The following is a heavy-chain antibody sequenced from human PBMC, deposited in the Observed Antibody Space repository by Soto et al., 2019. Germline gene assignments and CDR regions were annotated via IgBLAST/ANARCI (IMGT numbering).Heavy chain of an antibody. CDR1: GFTFSNYA. J-gene: IGHJ4*02. CDR2: ISGSGGRS. CDR3: PKAYFFWSGGRRYSFDY. V-gene: IGHV3-23*01. Sequence: EVQLLDSGGGLVQPGGSLRLSCAASGFTFSNYAMTWVRQGPGKGLEWVSGISGSGGRSYYADSVKGRFTISRDNSKCTLYLQMNSLRAEDTAVYYCPKAYFFWSGGRRYSFDYRGQGPLATVSS. D-gene: IGHD3-3*01.